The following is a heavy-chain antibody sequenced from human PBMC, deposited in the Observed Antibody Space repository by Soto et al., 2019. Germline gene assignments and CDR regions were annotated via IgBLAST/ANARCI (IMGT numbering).Heavy chain of an antibody. V-gene: IGHV4-34*01. CDR1: GGSFSGYY. CDR2: INHSGST. D-gene: IGHD3-16*02. CDR3: ARGLMITFGGVIVRKPFDY. Sequence: PSETLSLTCAVYGGSFSGYYWSWIRQPPGKGLEWIGEINHSGSTSYNPSLKSRVTISVDTSKNQFSLKLSSVTAADTAVYYCARGLMITFGGVIVRKPFDYWGQGTLVTVSS. J-gene: IGHJ4*02.